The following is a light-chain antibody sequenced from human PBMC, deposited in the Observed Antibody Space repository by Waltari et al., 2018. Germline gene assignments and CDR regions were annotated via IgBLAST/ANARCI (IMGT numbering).Light chain of an antibody. CDR3: QQVNNYPFT. CDR1: QDLSSS. V-gene: IGKV1-9*01. CDR2: AAS. Sequence: DIQLTQSPSFLSASVGARVTIPCLASQDLSSSLAWYQQKPGRAPKLLIYAASTLQSGVTSRLSGSGSGTEVTLTISSLQPEDFVTYYCQQVNNYPFTFGPGTILDVK. J-gene: IGKJ3*01.